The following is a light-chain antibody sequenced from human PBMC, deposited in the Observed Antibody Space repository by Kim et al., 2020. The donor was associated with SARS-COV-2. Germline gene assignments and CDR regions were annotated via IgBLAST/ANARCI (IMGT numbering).Light chain of an antibody. V-gene: IGLV2-14*03. CDR2: DVT. CDR3: ASYTSGSTWV. Sequence: GESSTVACTGTSRDVGAYNYVSWYQQHPGKAPKLLIYDVTRRLSGISIRFSGSKAGNTASLTISGLRAEDEADYYCASYTSGSTWVFGGGTQLTVL. CDR1: SRDVGAYNY. J-gene: IGLJ3*02.